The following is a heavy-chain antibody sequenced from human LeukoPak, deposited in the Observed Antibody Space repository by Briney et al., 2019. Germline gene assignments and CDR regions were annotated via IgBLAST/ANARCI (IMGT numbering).Heavy chain of an antibody. V-gene: IGHV3-7*01. D-gene: IGHD6-13*01. J-gene: IGHJ4*02. CDR3: AKDEGIAALSY. CDR2: IKEDGSEI. Sequence: GGSLRLSCAASKFTFTTYWMSWVRQAPGKGLEWVANIKEDGSEIYYVDSVKGRFTVSRDNSKNTLYLQLNSLRVEDTAVYYCAKDEGIAALSYWGQGTLVTVSS. CDR1: KFTFTTYW.